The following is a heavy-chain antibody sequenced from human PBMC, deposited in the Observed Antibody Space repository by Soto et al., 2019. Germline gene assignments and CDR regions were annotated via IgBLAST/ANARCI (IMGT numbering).Heavy chain of an antibody. Sequence: TSETLSLTCTVSGGSISSGGYYWSWIRQHPGKGLEWIGYIYYSGSTYYNPSLKSRVTISVDTSKNQFSLKLSSVTAADTAVYYCARAYYDILTGGGLYYFDYWGQGTLVTVSS. V-gene: IGHV4-31*03. J-gene: IGHJ4*02. D-gene: IGHD3-9*01. CDR3: ARAYYDILTGGGLYYFDY. CDR1: GGSISSGGYY. CDR2: IYYSGST.